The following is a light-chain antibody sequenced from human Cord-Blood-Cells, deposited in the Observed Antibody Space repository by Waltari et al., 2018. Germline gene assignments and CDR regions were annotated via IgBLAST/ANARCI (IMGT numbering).Light chain of an antibody. CDR2: DVS. J-gene: IGLJ2*01. V-gene: IGLV2-14*01. CDR3: SSYTSSSTVV. CDR1: SSDVGGYNY. Sequence: QSALTQPASVSGSPGQSITISCTGTSSDVGGYNYVSWYQQHPGKAPKLMIYDVSNRPGGVSNRLSGSKSGNTASLTISGLQAEDEADYYCSSYTSSSTVVFGGGTKLTVL.